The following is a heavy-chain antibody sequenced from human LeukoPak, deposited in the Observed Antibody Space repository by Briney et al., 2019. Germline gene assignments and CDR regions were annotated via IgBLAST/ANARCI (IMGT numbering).Heavy chain of an antibody. CDR3: ARVVYYDSSGYYHGGYYGMDV. V-gene: IGHV4-34*01. J-gene: IGHJ6*02. Sequence: SETLSLTCAVYGGSFSGYYWSWFRQPPGKGLEWIGEIDHSGSTNYNPSLKSRVTISVDTSKNQFSLKLSSVTAADTAVYYCARVVYYDSSGYYHGGYYGMDVWGQGTTVTVSS. D-gene: IGHD3-22*01. CDR1: GGSFSGYY. CDR2: IDHSGST.